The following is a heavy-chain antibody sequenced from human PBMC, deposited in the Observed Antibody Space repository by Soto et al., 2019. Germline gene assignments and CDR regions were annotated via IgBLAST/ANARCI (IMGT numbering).Heavy chain of an antibody. V-gene: IGHV4-39*01. CDR3: ARQPTTGDTDLWFDP. D-gene: IGHD2-21*01. CDR1: GGSISTSRSY. J-gene: IGHJ5*02. CDR2: IFYSGST. Sequence: QLQLLESGPGLVKASETLSLTCNVSGGSISTSRSYWAWIRQPPGKGLEWLANIFYSGSTYYNPYLASRVTVSVDTSKNEFSLKLRSMTAADTAVYYCARQPTTGDTDLWFDPWGQGTLVTVSS.